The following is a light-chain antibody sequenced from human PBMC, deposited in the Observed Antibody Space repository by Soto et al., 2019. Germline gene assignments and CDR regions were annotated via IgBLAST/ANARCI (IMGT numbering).Light chain of an antibody. J-gene: IGKJ5*01. Sequence: EIVLTPSPGTLSLSPGERTTLSCRASQSVSSSYLAWYQQKPGQAPRLLIYGASNRATGIPDRFSGSGSGTDFTLTIDRLEPEDFAMYYCQQYSDSPPTFGQGTRLEI. CDR1: QSVSSSY. CDR3: QQYSDSPPT. V-gene: IGKV3-20*01. CDR2: GAS.